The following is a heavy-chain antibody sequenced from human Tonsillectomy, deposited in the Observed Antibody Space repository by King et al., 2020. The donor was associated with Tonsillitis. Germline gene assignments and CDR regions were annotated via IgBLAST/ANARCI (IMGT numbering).Heavy chain of an antibody. CDR2: MNPNSGNT. Sequence: VQLVESGAEVKKPGASVKVSCKASGYTFTSYDINWVRQATGQGLEWMGWMNPNSGNTGYAQKFQGRVTMTRNTFISTAYMELSSLRSEDTAVYYCARGITDYDHGSGSYSPWGQGTLVTVSS. J-gene: IGHJ5*02. D-gene: IGHD3-10*01. V-gene: IGHV1-8*01. CDR3: ARGITDYDHGSGSYSP. CDR1: GYTFTSYD.